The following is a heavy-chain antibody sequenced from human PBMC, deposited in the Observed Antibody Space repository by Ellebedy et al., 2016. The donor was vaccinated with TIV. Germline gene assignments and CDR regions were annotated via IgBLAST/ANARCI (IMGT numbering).Heavy chain of an antibody. Sequence: MPSETLSLTCTVSGGSITSNYWSWIRKPAGKGLEWIGRRFASGSTDYNPSLKSRVTLSVDTSKNQFSLKRTSVTAADTAVYYCARSAAGYNLLYYFDYWGQGTLVTVSS. J-gene: IGHJ4*02. CDR3: ARSAAGYNLLYYFDY. D-gene: IGHD1-14*01. CDR2: RFASGST. V-gene: IGHV4-4*07. CDR1: GGSITSNY.